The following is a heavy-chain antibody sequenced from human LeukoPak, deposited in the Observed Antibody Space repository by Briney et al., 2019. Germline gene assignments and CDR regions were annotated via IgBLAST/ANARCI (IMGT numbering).Heavy chain of an antibody. Sequence: GGSLRLSCAASGFTFSSYSMNWVRQAPGKGLEWVSSISSSSSYIYYADSVKDRFTISRDNAKNSLYLQMNSLRAEDTAVYYCARDSPYGTVSFDYWGQGTLVTVSS. J-gene: IGHJ4*02. CDR1: GFTFSSYS. CDR2: ISSSSSYI. CDR3: ARDSPYGTVSFDY. V-gene: IGHV3-21*01. D-gene: IGHD3-10*01.